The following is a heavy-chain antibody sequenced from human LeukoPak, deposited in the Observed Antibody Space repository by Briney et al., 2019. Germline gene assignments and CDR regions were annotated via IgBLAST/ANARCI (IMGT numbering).Heavy chain of an antibody. CDR3: AREILRFDI. J-gene: IGHJ3*02. CDR1: GYSFNSQG. CDR2: INTDSGKP. Sequence: ASVKVSCKGSGYSFNSQGMNWVRQAPGQGLEWMGWINTDSGKPTYAQGFTGRFVFSLDSSVSTAYLQISNLMPEDTAKYYCAREILRFDIWGQGTMVTVSS. V-gene: IGHV7-4-1*02.